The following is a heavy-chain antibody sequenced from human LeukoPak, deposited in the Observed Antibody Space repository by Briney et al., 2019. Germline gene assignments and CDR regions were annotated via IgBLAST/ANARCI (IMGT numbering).Heavy chain of an antibody. Sequence: SSETLSLTCAVYGGSFSGYYWSWIRQPPGKGLEWIGEINHSGSTNYNPSLKSRVTISVDTSKNQFSLKLSSVTAADTAVYYCARGRYSSSWYRYWGHGTLVTVSS. V-gene: IGHV4-34*01. CDR2: INHSGST. D-gene: IGHD6-13*01. J-gene: IGHJ4*01. CDR1: GGSFSGYY. CDR3: ARGRYSSSWYRY.